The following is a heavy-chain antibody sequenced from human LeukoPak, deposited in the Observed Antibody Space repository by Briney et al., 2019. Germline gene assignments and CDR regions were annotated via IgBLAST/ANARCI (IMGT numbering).Heavy chain of an antibody. J-gene: IGHJ4*02. CDR1: GGTFSSYA. V-gene: IGHV1-69*05. D-gene: IGHD3-3*01. CDR2: IIPIFGTA. Sequence: GASVKVYCKASGGTFSSYAISWVRQAPGQGLEWMGGIIPIFGTANYAQKFQGRVTITTDESTSTAYMELSSLRSEDTAVYYCARGDDFWSGGVDYWGQGTLVTVSS. CDR3: ARGDDFWSGGVDY.